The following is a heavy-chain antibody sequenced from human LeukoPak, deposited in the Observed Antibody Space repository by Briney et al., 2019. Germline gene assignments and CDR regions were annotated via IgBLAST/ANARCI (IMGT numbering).Heavy chain of an antibody. CDR1: GFTFSSYA. J-gene: IGHJ4*02. Sequence: PRGSLRLSCAASGFTFSSYAMHWVRQAPGKGLEWVAFIRYDGSNKYYADSVKGRFTISRDNSKNTLYLQMNSLRAEDTAVYYCAKDLHGKRGFDYWGQGTLVTVSS. CDR2: IRYDGSNK. V-gene: IGHV3-30*02. CDR3: AKDLHGKRGFDY.